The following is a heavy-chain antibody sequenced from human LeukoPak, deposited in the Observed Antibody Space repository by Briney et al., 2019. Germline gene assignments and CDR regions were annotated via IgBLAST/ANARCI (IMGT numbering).Heavy chain of an antibody. CDR1: GGSISSYY. CDR3: ARQIAVAGKAGSDY. CDR2: IYTTGST. J-gene: IGHJ4*02. D-gene: IGHD6-19*01. V-gene: IGHV4-4*07. Sequence: SETLSLTCTVSGGSISSYYWTWIRQPAGKGLEWIGRIYTTGSTNYNPSLNSRVTISVDTSKNQFSLKLSSVTAADTAVYYCARQIAVAGKAGSDYWGQGTLVTVSS.